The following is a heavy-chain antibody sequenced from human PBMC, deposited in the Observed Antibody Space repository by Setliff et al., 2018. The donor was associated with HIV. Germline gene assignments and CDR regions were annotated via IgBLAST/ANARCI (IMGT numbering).Heavy chain of an antibody. CDR2: VNPNSGDA. V-gene: IGHV1-2*02. CDR3: ARNFGLSPSGKYYYYYGMDI. CDR1: GYTFTGHY. J-gene: IGHJ6*02. Sequence: ASVKVSCKASGYTFTGHYLHWVRQAPGQGLEWLGWVNPNSGDAIYAQNFQGRVTMTRDTSINAAYMELGGLRSDDTAVYYRARNFGLSPSGKYYYYYGMDIWGQGTTVTVSS. D-gene: IGHD3-10*01.